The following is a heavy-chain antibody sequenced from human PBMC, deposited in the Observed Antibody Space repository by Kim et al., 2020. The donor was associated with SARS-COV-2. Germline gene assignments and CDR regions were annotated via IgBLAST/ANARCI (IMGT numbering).Heavy chain of an antibody. J-gene: IGHJ6*02. CDR1: GGSISSSSYY. V-gene: IGHV4-39*07. Sequence: SETLSLTCTVSGGSISSSSYYWGWIRQPPGKGLEWIGSIYYSGSTYYNPSLKSRVTISVDTSKNQFSLKLSSVTAADTAVYYCARENVLRYFDWQVYYYGMDVWGQGTTVTVSS. CDR2: IYYSGST. CDR3: ARENVLRYFDWQVYYYGMDV. D-gene: IGHD3-9*01.